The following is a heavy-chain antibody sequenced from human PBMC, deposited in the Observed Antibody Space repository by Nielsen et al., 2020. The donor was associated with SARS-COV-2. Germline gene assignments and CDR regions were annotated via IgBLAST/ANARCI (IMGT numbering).Heavy chain of an antibody. CDR2: IYYSGST. V-gene: IGHV4-39*07. CDR1: GGSISSSSYY. CDR3: ARYYGGNAYYFDY. D-gene: IGHD4-23*01. Sequence: SETLSLTCTVSGGSISSSSYYWGWIRQPPGKGLEWIGNIYYSGSTYYNPSLKSRVTISVDTSKNQFSLKLSSVTAADTAVYYCARYYGGNAYYFDYWGQGTLVTVSS. J-gene: IGHJ4*02.